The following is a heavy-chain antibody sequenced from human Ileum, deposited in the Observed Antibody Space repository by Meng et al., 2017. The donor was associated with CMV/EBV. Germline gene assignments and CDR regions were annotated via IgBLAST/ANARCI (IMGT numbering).Heavy chain of an antibody. CDR3: VGLLTGYYSHW. CDR2: VSGTGETT. CDR1: GFTFSDCG. J-gene: IGHJ4*02. D-gene: IGHD3-9*01. V-gene: IGHV3-23*01. Sequence: EVEVLGPGGDSVQPGGSLRLSCAASGFTFSDCGMSWVRQAPGKGLEWISAVSGTGETTYYADSVKGRFAISRDNSKNTLYLQMNSLRADDTALYYCVGLLTGYYSHWWGQGTLVTVSS.